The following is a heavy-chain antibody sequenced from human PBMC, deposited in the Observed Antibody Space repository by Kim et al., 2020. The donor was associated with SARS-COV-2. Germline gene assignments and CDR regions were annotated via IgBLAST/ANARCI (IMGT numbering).Heavy chain of an antibody. D-gene: IGHD6-13*01. Sequence: SVKGRFTISRDNAKNSLYLQMNSLRDEDTAVYYCATSPPGIAAAGPKFDPWGQGTLVTVSS. J-gene: IGHJ5*02. V-gene: IGHV3-48*02. CDR3: ATSPPGIAAAGPKFDP.